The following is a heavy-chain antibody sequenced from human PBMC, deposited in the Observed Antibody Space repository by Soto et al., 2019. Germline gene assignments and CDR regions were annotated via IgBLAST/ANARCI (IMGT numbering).Heavy chain of an antibody. V-gene: IGHV3-7*01. Sequence: GGSLRLSCAASGFTFSTYWMDWVRQTPGKGLEWVANINQDGSEKNYVDSVKGRFTIYRDNAKNSLYLQMSSLTAEDSALYYCSRCLNSWGQRPLVTVST. CDR1: GFTFSTYW. CDR2: INQDGSEK. CDR3: SRCLNS. J-gene: IGHJ4*02.